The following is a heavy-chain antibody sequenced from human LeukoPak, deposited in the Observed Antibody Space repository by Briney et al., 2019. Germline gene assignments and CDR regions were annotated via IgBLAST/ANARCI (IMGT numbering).Heavy chain of an antibody. CDR3: ARATYDLLTGYYLDS. D-gene: IGHD3-9*01. CDR2: SYYSGCT. J-gene: IGHJ4*02. CDR1: GGSISSGRYY. Sequence: SQTLSLTCSVSGGSISSGRYYWTWIRQYPEKGLEWIGYSYYSGCTHFKSSLKSRATISLDKSKNQFSLNLTSATAADTAVYYCARATYDLLTGYYLDSWGQGTLVTVSS. V-gene: IGHV4-31*02.